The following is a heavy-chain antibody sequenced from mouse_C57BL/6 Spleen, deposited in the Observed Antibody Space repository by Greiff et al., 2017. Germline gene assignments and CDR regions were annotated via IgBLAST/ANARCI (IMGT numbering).Heavy chain of an antibody. J-gene: IGHJ1*03. V-gene: IGHV5-9*01. CDR2: ISGGGGNT. Sequence: EVKLMESGGGLVKPGGSLKLSCAASGFPFSSYTMSWVRPTPETRLEWVANISGGGGNTYYPHSVKGRFTFSRDNAMNTLYPQLSSLRSVDKALYDYARHGECTVGSYFDVWGTGTTVTVSS. CDR1: GFPFSSYT. D-gene: IGHD1-1*01. CDR3: ARHGECTVGSYFDV.